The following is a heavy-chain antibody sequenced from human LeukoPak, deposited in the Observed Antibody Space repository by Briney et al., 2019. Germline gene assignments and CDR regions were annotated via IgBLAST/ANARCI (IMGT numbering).Heavy chain of an antibody. Sequence: GGSLKLSCAASGVIVSRNFMSWVRQAPGKGLQWVAIMYAGGTTDYSDSVRGRFHISRDSSNNTLSLQINSLRVEDTAVYYCARGSGSGWPLDRWGQGALVSVSS. J-gene: IGHJ5*02. CDR1: GVIVSRNF. CDR2: MYAGGTT. CDR3: ARGSGSGWPLDR. V-gene: IGHV3-53*01. D-gene: IGHD6-19*01.